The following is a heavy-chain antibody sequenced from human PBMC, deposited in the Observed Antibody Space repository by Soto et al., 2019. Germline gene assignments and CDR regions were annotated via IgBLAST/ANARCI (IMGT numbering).Heavy chain of an antibody. Sequence: PGGSLRLSCAASGFTFINAWMTWVRQAPGQGLEWLGRIKSKTDGGATDYAAPVKGRFTISRDDSENTLHLQIDSLKTEDTAVYYCSRQISHSSGFDYWGQGTLVTVSS. CDR1: GFTFINAW. D-gene: IGHD6-19*01. CDR3: SRQISHSSGFDY. V-gene: IGHV3-15*01. J-gene: IGHJ4*02. CDR2: IKSKTDGGAT.